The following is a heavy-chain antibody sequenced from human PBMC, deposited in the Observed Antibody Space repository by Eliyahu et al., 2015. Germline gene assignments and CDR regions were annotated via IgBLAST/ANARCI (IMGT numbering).Heavy chain of an antibody. Sequence: QVQLVQSGAEVKKPGSSVKVSCKASGGTFSSYAISWVRQAPGQGLEWMGRIIPILGIANYAQKFQGRVTITADKSTSTAYMELSSLRSEDTAVYYCASPGTFKGKAAADLPDWGQGTLVTVSS. CDR3: ASPGTFKGKAAADLPD. CDR1: GGTFSSYA. V-gene: IGHV1-69*04. CDR2: IIPILGIA. D-gene: IGHD6-13*01. J-gene: IGHJ4*02.